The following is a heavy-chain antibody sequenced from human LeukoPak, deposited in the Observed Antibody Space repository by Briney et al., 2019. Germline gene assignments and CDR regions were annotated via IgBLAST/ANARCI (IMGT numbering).Heavy chain of an antibody. CDR1: GGSITTYY. V-gene: IGHV4-59*01. J-gene: IGHJ4*02. CDR3: ARFAYDSSGYFFDY. D-gene: IGHD3-22*01. Sequence: SETLSLTCTLSGGSITTYYWSWIRQSPGKGLEWIGYISHSGIINQDPSLNSRLIISVDTSKNQFSLKLNSVTAADTAVYYCARFAYDSSGYFFDYWGQGISVTVSS. CDR2: ISHSGII.